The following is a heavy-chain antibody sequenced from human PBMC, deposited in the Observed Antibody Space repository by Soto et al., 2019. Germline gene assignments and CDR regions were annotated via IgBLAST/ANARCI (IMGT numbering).Heavy chain of an antibody. D-gene: IGHD3-16*02. Sequence: PSETLSLTCTVSGGSISSYYWSWIRQPPGKGLEWIGYIYYSGSTNYNPSLKSRVTISVDTSKNQFSLKLSSVTAAETAVYYCARAYYVWGSYQGFDYWGQGTLVTVSS. J-gene: IGHJ4*02. CDR2: IYYSGST. CDR1: GGSISSYY. V-gene: IGHV4-59*01. CDR3: ARAYYVWGSYQGFDY.